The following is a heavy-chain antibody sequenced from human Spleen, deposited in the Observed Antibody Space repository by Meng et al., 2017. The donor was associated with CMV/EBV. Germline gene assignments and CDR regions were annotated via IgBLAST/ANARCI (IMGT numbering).Heavy chain of an antibody. CDR1: GFTFSSYW. Sequence: GGSLRLSCAASGFTFSSYWMSWVRQAPGKGLEWVANIKQDGSEKYYVDSVKGRFTISRDNAKNSLYLQMNSLRVEDTAVYYCARDATSSSSPYYGMDVWGQGTTVTVSS. CDR3: ARDATSSSSPYYGMDV. D-gene: IGHD6-6*01. J-gene: IGHJ6*02. V-gene: IGHV3-7*01. CDR2: IKQDGSEK.